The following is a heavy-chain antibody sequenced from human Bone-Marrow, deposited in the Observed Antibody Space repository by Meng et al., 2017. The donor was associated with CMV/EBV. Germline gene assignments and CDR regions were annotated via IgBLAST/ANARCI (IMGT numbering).Heavy chain of an antibody. CDR2: ISGSGATT. CDR3: AKERWTDYLYYFDF. Sequence: GGSLRLSCAASGFTFSSYAMSWVRQAPGKGLEWVSSISGSGATTNYADSVKGRFTISRDNFKNTLYLQMSSLRAEDTAIYYCAKERWTDYLYYFDFWGQGTLVTVSS. D-gene: IGHD3/OR15-3a*01. V-gene: IGHV3-23*01. J-gene: IGHJ4*02. CDR1: GFTFSSYA.